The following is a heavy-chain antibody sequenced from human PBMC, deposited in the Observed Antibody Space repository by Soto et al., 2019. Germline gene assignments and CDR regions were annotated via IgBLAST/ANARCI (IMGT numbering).Heavy chain of an antibody. CDR2: INPSGGST. CDR3: ATLTATEPIFDY. D-gene: IGHD5-18*01. Sequence: ASVKVSCKASGYTFTSYYMHWVRQAPGQGLEWMGIINPSGGSTSYAQKFQGRVTMTRDTSTSTVYMELSSLRSEDTAVYYCATLTATEPIFDYWGQGTLVTVSS. CDR1: GYTFTSYY. J-gene: IGHJ4*02. V-gene: IGHV1-46*01.